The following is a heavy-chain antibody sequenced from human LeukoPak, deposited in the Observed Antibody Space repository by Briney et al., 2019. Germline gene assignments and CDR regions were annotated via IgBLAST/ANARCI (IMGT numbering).Heavy chain of an antibody. V-gene: IGHV3-21*01. CDR2: ISSSSSYI. CDR1: GFTFSSYS. Sequence: GGSLRLSCEASGFTFSSYSMNWVRQAPGKGLEWVSSISSSSSYIYYADSVKGRFTISRDNAKNSLYLQMNSLRAEDTAVYYCARDRRAYSSGWYVFDDWGQGTLVTDSS. CDR3: ARDRRAYSSGWYVFDD. D-gene: IGHD6-19*01. J-gene: IGHJ4*02.